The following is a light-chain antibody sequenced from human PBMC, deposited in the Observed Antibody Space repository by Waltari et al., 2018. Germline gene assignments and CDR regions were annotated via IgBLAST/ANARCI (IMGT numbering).Light chain of an antibody. CDR2: DDD. J-gene: IGLJ1*01. Sequence: YVVTQPPSVSVAPGQTTRITCGADTIGSIHLHLFQQKPGQAPVMVVYDDDARPSGIPERFSGSNSGDTATLTISRVEAGDEADYYCQFWDNSNDHPYVFGTGTKVTVL. CDR3: QFWDNSNDHPYV. CDR1: TIGSIH. V-gene: IGLV3-21*02.